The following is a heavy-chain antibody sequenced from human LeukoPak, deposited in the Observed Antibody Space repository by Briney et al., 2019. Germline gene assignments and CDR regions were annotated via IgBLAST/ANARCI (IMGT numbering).Heavy chain of an antibody. Sequence: TGGSLRLSCAASGFTFSSYAMSWVRQAPGKGLEWVSAISGSGGSTYYADSVKGRSTISRDNSKNTLYLQMNSLRAEDTAVYYCAKDALRMITFGGVIASFWGQGTLVTVSS. J-gene: IGHJ4*02. CDR2: ISGSGGST. CDR1: GFTFSSYA. D-gene: IGHD3-16*02. CDR3: AKDALRMITFGGVIASF. V-gene: IGHV3-23*01.